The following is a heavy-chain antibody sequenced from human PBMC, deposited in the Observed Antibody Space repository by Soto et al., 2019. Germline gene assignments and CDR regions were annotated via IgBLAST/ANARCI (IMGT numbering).Heavy chain of an antibody. J-gene: IGHJ3*02. D-gene: IGHD6-6*01. Sequence: LPQTCAVSVACTSRCSYHWSWIRQHPGKGLEWIGYIYYSGSTYYNPSLKSRVTISVDTSKNQFSLKLSSLTAADTAVYYCARDLGIAARPAAFDIWGQGT. CDR3: ARDLGIAARPAAFDI. CDR2: IYYSGST. V-gene: IGHV4-31*11. CDR1: VACTSRCSYH.